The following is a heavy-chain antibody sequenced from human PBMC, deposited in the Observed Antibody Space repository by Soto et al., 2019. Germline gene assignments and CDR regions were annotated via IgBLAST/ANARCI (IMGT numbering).Heavy chain of an antibody. CDR2: INHSGST. Sequence: PSETLSLTCAVCGGSFSSFYWSWIRQPPGKGLEWIGEINHSGSTNYNPSLKSRVTLSVDTSKNQFSLKLSSVTAADTAVYYCARRPKRGVGATRTDYWGQGTLVTVSS. CDR3: ARRPKRGVGATRTDY. J-gene: IGHJ4*02. V-gene: IGHV4-34*01. CDR1: GGSFSSFY. D-gene: IGHD1-26*01.